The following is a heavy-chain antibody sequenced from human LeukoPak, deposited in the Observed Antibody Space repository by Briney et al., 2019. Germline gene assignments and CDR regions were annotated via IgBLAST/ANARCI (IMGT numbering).Heavy chain of an antibody. D-gene: IGHD2-15*01. CDR1: GGSINNYY. Sequence: SETLSLTCTVSGGSINNYYWSWIRQPAGKGLEWIGRIYTRGSTNYNPSPKSRVTMSVDTSKNQFSLKLSSVTAADTAVYYCARVRYCSADICSGCDAFDIWGQGTMVYVSS. V-gene: IGHV4-4*07. J-gene: IGHJ3*02. CDR2: IYTRGST. CDR3: ARVRYCSADICSGCDAFDI.